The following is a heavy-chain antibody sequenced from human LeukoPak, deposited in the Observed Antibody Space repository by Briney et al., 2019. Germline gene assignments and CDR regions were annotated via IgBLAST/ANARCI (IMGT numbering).Heavy chain of an antibody. CDR2: ISSSSSSL. Sequence: GGSLRLSCAASGFTFSSYDMWWVRQAPGKGLEWVSYISSSSSSLYYADSVKGRFTISRDNAKNSLYLQMNSLSVEDTAVYHFGVSGGSSPGYWGQGTLVTVSS. CDR1: GFTFSSYD. J-gene: IGHJ4*02. V-gene: IGHV3-48*03. CDR3: GVSGGSSPGY. D-gene: IGHD2-15*01.